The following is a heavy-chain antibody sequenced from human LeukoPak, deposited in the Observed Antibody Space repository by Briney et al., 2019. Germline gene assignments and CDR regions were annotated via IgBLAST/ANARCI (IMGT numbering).Heavy chain of an antibody. CDR3: ARANGVETYHDAFDI. CDR1: GGSISSSSYY. D-gene: IGHD4-17*01. CDR2: IYYSGST. Sequence: SETLSLTCTVSGGSISSSSYYWGWIRQPPGKGLEWIGSIYYSGSTYYNPSLKSRVTISVDTSKNQFSLKLSSVTAADTAVYYCARANGVETYHDAFDIWGQGTMVTVSS. V-gene: IGHV4-39*07. J-gene: IGHJ3*02.